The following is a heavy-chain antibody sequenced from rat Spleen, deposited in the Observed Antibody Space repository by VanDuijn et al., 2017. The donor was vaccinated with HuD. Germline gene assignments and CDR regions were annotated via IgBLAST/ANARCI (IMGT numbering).Heavy chain of an antibody. V-gene: IGHV5-22*01. CDR3: VRSEFYYDGSYYYDFDY. J-gene: IGHJ2*01. Sequence: EVQLVESGGGLVQPGRSMKLSCAASGFTFSDYYTAWVPPDPKKGLEWVASISYEGSGTYYGDSVKGRFTISRNNAKSNLYLQMDSLRSDDTATYYCVRSEFYYDGSYYYDFDYWGQGVMVTVSS. CDR1: GFTFSDYY. D-gene: IGHD1-12*02. CDR2: ISYEGSGT.